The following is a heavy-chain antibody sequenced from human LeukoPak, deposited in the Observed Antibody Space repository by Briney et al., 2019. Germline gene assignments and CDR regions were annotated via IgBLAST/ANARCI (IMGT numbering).Heavy chain of an antibody. V-gene: IGHV1-69*10. D-gene: IGHD5-18*01. Sequence: ASVKVSCKASGGTFSSYAISWVRQAPGQGLEWMGGIIPILGIANYAQKFQGRVTITADKSTSTAYMELSSLRSEDTAVYYCARALGPAIYNWFDPWGQGTLVTVSS. CDR3: ARALGPAIYNWFDP. CDR2: IIPILGIA. J-gene: IGHJ5*02. CDR1: GGTFSSYA.